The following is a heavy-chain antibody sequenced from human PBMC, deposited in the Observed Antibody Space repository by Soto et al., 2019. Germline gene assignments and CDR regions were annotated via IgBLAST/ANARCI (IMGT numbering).Heavy chain of an antibody. CDR3: ARGPRVSSTGTGAH. Sequence: GGSLRLSCSVSGFTFSAYWMHWVRQVPGKGLTWVSRISDDGSTATYADSVKGRFVISRDNAKNSLYLEMNTLRADDSGLYYCARGPRVSSTGTGAHWGRGTLVTVS. J-gene: IGHJ4*02. CDR1: GFTFSAYW. D-gene: IGHD1-1*01. CDR2: ISDDGSTA. V-gene: IGHV3-74*01.